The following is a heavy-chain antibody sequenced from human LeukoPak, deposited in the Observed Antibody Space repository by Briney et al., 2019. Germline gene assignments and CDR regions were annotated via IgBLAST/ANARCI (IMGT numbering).Heavy chain of an antibody. Sequence: GGSLRLSCAASGFTFSSYAMSWVRQAPGKGLEWVSAISGSGGSTYYADSVKGRFTISRNNSKNTLYLQMNSPRAEDTAVFYCVKDRMMVYDYWGQGTLVTASS. CDR1: GFTFSSYA. CDR2: ISGSGGST. CDR3: VKDRMMVYDY. J-gene: IGHJ4*02. V-gene: IGHV3-23*01. D-gene: IGHD3-16*01.